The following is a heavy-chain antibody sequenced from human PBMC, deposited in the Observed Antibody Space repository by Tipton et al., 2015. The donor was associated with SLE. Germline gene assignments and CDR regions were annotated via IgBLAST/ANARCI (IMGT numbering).Heavy chain of an antibody. CDR1: GGSISSSDYY. D-gene: IGHD3/OR15-3a*01. Sequence: TLSLTCTISGGSISSSDYYWGWIRQPPGKGLEWIGGRYYRASTYYNPSLESRVTMSLDTSKNQFSLKLNSVTAADTAVYYCARQRGYNYGLYNWFDPWGQGTLVTVSS. V-gene: IGHV4-39*07. CDR2: RYYRAST. J-gene: IGHJ5*02. CDR3: ARQRGYNYGLYNWFDP.